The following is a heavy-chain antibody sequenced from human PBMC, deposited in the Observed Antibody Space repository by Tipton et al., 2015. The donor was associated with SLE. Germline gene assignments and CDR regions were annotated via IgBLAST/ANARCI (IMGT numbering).Heavy chain of an antibody. Sequence: SLRLSCAASGFSFSSYSMNWVRQAPGKGLEWVSCISSSSSYIYYADSVKGRFTISRDNAKNSLYLQMNSLRAEDTAVYYCARERWYSGSGSYYYFDYWGQGTLVTVSS. J-gene: IGHJ4*02. D-gene: IGHD3-10*01. V-gene: IGHV3-21*01. CDR3: ARERWYSGSGSYYYFDY. CDR2: ISSSSSYI. CDR1: GFSFSSYS.